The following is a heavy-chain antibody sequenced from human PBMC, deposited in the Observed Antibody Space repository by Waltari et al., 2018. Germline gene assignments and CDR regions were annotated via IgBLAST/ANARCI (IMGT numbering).Heavy chain of an antibody. CDR2: IWFDGSDK. J-gene: IGHJ4*02. V-gene: IGHV3-30*02. D-gene: IGHD2-2*02. Sequence: QVNLVESGGGVVQPGGSLRLSCATSGFTFSTFGMHWVRQAPGKGLELVALIWFDGSDKVYADSVRGRFTISRDNSARTLYLDMDSLRLDDTAMYYCAKDAFGNTYLDFWGQGTLVTVSS. CDR1: GFTFSTFG. CDR3: AKDAFGNTYLDF.